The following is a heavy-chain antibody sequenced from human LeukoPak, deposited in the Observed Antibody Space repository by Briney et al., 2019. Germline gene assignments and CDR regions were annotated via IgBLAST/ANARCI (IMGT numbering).Heavy chain of an antibody. D-gene: IGHD2-2*01. CDR2: IYTSGST. CDR1: GGSISSYY. Sequence: SETLSLTCTVSGGSISSYYWSWIRQPAGKGLEWIGRIYTSGSTNYNPSLKSRVTMSVDTSKNQFSLKLSSVTAADTAVYYCARDQSCHCSSTSCYGRADWFDPWGQGTLVTVSS. J-gene: IGHJ5*02. V-gene: IGHV4-4*07. CDR3: ARDQSCHCSSTSCYGRADWFDP.